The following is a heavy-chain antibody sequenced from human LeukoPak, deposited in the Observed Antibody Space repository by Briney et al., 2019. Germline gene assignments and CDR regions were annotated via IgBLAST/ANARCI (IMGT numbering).Heavy chain of an antibody. Sequence: SETLSLTCGVSGGSFSAYYWTWIRQPPGKGLEVIGEINHSGRTNYNPSLKSRVTISVDTPKNQFSLNLSSVTAADTAVYYCARSPLTGNYGDWFDPWGQGTLVIVSS. CDR2: INHSGRT. J-gene: IGHJ5*02. V-gene: IGHV4-34*01. CDR3: ARSPLTGNYGDWFDP. D-gene: IGHD3-9*01. CDR1: GGSFSAYY.